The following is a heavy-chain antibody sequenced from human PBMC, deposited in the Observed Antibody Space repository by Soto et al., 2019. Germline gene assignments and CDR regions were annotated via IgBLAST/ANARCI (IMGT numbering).Heavy chain of an antibody. CDR2: INPSGGST. J-gene: IGHJ6*03. Sequence: ASVKVSCKASGYTFTSYYMHWVRQAPGQGLEWMGIINPSGGSTSYAQKFQGRVTMTRDTSTSTVYMELSSLRSEDTAVYYCARDSVDIVVVPAAPYHRYHLAVWGKGTTVTVSS. CDR1: GYTFTSYY. D-gene: IGHD2-2*01. CDR3: ARDSVDIVVVPAAPYHRYHLAV. V-gene: IGHV1-46*03.